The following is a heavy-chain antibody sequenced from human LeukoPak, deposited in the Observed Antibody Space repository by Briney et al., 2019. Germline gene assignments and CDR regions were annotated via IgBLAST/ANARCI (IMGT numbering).Heavy chain of an antibody. CDR1: GGSFSGYY. D-gene: IGHD6-13*01. CDR2: INHSGST. V-gene: IGHV4-34*01. J-gene: IGHJ6*03. Sequence: SETLSLTCAVYGGSFSGYYWSRIRQPPGKGLEWIGEINHSGSTNYNPSLKSRVTISVDTSKNQFSLKLSSVTAADTAVYYCARGFSSKHNYYYYYMDVWGKGTTVTVSS. CDR3: ARGFSSKHNYYYYYMDV.